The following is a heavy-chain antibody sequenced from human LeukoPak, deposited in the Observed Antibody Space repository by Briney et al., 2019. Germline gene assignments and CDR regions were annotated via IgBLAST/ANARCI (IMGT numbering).Heavy chain of an antibody. V-gene: IGHV1-69*05. Sequence: SVKASCKASGGTFSSYAISWVRKAPGQGLEWLGRIIPIFGTANYAQKFQGRVTITTDESTSTAYMELSSLRSEDTAVYYCARLMTTYSSGHDPWGQGTLVTVSS. J-gene: IGHJ5*02. CDR2: IIPIFGTA. CDR1: GGTFSSYA. D-gene: IGHD6-19*01. CDR3: ARLMTTYSSGHDP.